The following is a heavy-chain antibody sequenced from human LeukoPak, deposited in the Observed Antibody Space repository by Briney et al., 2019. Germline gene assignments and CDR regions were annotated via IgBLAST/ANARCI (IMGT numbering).Heavy chain of an antibody. J-gene: IGHJ5*02. CDR1: GYTFTDYY. D-gene: IGHD6-13*01. CDR3: ATRPPSYSSSWYDWFDP. CDR2: VDPEDGEI. V-gene: IGHV1-69-2*01. Sequence: ASVKISCKVSGYTFTDYYMHWVQHAPGKGLEWMGLVDPEDGEIIYAQKFQGRVTTTADTYTDTAYMELSSLRSEDTAVYYCATRPPSYSSSWYDWFDPWGQGTLVTVSS.